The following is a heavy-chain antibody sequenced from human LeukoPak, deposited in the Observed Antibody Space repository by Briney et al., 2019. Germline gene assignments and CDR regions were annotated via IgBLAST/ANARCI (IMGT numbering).Heavy chain of an antibody. CDR1: GGSFSGYY. V-gene: IGHV4-34*01. Sequence: SETLSLTCAAYGGSFSGYYWSWIRQPPGKGLEWIGEINHSGSTNYNPSLKSRVTISVDTSKNQFSLKLSSVTAADTAVYYCARRYCYDSSGYYDHWGQGTLVTVSS. CDR2: INHSGST. D-gene: IGHD3-22*01. J-gene: IGHJ5*02. CDR3: ARRYCYDSSGYYDH.